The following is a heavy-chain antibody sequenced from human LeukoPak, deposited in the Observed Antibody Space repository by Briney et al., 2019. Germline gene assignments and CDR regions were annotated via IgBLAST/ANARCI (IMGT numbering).Heavy chain of an antibody. Sequence: SETLSLTCTVSGGSISSYYWSWIRQPPGKGLEWIGYIYYSGSTNYNPSLKSRVTISVDTSKNQFSLKLSSVTAADTAVYYCARHGGPYYYDSSGYYYWDYWGQGTLVTVSS. CDR3: ARHGGPYYYDSSGYYYWDY. D-gene: IGHD3-22*01. J-gene: IGHJ4*02. V-gene: IGHV4-59*08. CDR1: GGSISSYY. CDR2: IYYSGST.